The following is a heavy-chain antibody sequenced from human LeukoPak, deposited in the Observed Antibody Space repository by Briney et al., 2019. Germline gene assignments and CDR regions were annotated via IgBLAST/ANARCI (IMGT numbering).Heavy chain of an antibody. J-gene: IGHJ5*02. CDR2: IYHSGST. CDR3: ARAGTTVTYNWFDP. V-gene: IGHV4-4*02. Sequence: SETLSLTCAVSGGSISSSNWWSWVRQPPGKGLEWIGEIYHSGSTNYNPSLKSRVTISVDKSKNQFSLKLSSATAADTAVYYCARAGTTVTYNWFDPWGQGTLVTVSS. CDR1: GGSISSSNW. D-gene: IGHD4-17*01.